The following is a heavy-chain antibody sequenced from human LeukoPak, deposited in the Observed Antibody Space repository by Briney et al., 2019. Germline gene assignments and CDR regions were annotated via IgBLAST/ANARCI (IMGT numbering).Heavy chain of an antibody. Sequence: SETLSLTCTVSGDSIFGSSYYWGWLRQPPGKGLEWIVSIYYSGSTHYNPSLKSRVTISVDTSKNQFFLRLSSVTATDTAVYYCATNRSITLVRGGHGTEKNNLFDPWGQGTLVTVSS. V-gene: IGHV4-39*01. D-gene: IGHD3-10*01. CDR1: GDSIFGSSYY. J-gene: IGHJ5*02. CDR2: IYYSGST. CDR3: ATNRSITLVRGGHGTEKNNLFDP.